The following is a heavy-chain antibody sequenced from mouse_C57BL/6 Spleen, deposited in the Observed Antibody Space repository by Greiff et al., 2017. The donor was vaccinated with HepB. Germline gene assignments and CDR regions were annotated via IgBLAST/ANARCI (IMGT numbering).Heavy chain of an antibody. Sequence: VKLVESGAELARPGASVKLSCKASGYTFTSYGISWVKQRTGQGLEWIGEIYPRSGNTYYNEKFKGKATLTADKSSSTAYMELRSLTSEDSAVYFCARREISYYGSSYVYAMDYWGQGTSVTVSS. CDR2: IYPRSGNT. CDR1: GYTFTSYG. D-gene: IGHD1-1*01. J-gene: IGHJ4*01. V-gene: IGHV1-81*01. CDR3: ARREISYYGSSYVYAMDY.